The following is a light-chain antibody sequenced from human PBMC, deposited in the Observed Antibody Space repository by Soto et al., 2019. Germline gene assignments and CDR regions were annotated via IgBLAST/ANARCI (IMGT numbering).Light chain of an antibody. CDR3: QQYGGSHRIT. CDR1: ERLSSVY. Sequence: ESVLTQSPGTLSLSPGGRATLSCMAGERLSSVYLAWYQQRPGQPPRLVIYGASNRATGIPDSFSGSGSGTDFTLIINRLEPEDVAIYYCQQYGGSHRITFGQGTRLEIK. J-gene: IGKJ5*01. V-gene: IGKV3-20*01. CDR2: GAS.